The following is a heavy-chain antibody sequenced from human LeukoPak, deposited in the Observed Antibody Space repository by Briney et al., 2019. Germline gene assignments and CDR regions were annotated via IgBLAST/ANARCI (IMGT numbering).Heavy chain of an antibody. D-gene: IGHD6-6*01. J-gene: IGHJ6*02. CDR3: ATAASIAAPLLYYYYGMDV. V-gene: IGHV1-24*01. CDR1: GYTLTELS. CDR2: FDPEDGET. Sequence: GASVKVSCKVSGYTLTELSMHWVRQAPGKGLEWMGGFDPEDGETIYPQKFQGRVTMTEDTSTDTAYMELSSLRSEDTAVYYCATAASIAAPLLYYYYGMDVWGQGTTVTVSS.